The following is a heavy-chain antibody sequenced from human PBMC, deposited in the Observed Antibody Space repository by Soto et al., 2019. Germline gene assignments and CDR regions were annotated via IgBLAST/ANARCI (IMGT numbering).Heavy chain of an antibody. D-gene: IGHD3-22*01. Sequence: GESLKISCKGSGYSFTSYWIGWVRQMPGKGLEWMGIIYPGDSDTRYSPSVQGQVTISAEDTAVYYCAKVGEAADSSGYYYAYFDYWGQGTLVTVSS. CDR2: IYPGDSDT. J-gene: IGHJ4*02. V-gene: IGHV5-51*01. CDR3: FDY. CDR1: GYSFTSYW.